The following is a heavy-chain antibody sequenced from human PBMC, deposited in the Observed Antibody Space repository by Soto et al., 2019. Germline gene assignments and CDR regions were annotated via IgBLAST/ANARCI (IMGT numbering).Heavy chain of an antibody. CDR2: IDPSDSYT. CDR3: ARPASYYYDSSGAWFDP. J-gene: IGHJ5*02. D-gene: IGHD3-22*01. Sequence: GESLKISCKGSGYSFTSYWISWVRQMPGKGLEWMGRIDPSDSYTNYSPSFQGHVTISADKSISTAYLQWSSLKASDTAMYYCARPASYYYDSSGAWFDPWGQGTLVTVS. CDR1: GYSFTSYW. V-gene: IGHV5-10-1*01.